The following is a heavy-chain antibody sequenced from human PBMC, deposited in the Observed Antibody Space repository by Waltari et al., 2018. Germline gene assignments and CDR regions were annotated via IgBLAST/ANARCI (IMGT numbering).Heavy chain of an antibody. CDR2: VGPEDGET. CDR1: GYTFTDYY. J-gene: IGHJ4*02. D-gene: IGHD3-10*01. V-gene: IGHV1-69-2*01. Sequence: EVQLVQSGAEVKKPGATVKISCKVSGYTFTDYYMHWVQQAPGKGLEWMGLVGPEDGETIYAEKFQGRVTITRDTAASTAYMELSSLRSEDTAVYYCARRGDGSGINFDYWGQGTLVTVSS. CDR3: ARRGDGSGINFDY.